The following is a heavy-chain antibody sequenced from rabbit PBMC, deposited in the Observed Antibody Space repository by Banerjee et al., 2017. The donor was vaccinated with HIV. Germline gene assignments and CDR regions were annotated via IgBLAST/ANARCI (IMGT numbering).Heavy chain of an antibody. CDR2: IDAGSSGSA. Sequence: QSLEESGGDLVKPGASLTLPCTASGFSFSSYYYMCWVRQAPGKGLEWIACIDAGSSGSAAYASGAKGRFTISKTTSTTVTLQMTSLTAADTATYFCARAAYAGGGFAWYFNLWGQGTLVTVS. CDR3: ARAAYAGGGFAWYFNL. V-gene: IGHV1S40*01. D-gene: IGHD8-1*01. CDR1: GFSFSSYYY. J-gene: IGHJ4*01.